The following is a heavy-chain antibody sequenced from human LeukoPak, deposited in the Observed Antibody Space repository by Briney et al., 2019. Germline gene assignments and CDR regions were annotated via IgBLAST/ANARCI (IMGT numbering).Heavy chain of an antibody. V-gene: IGHV4-4*07. CDR2: IYGSGNT. J-gene: IGHJ4*02. CDR3: ARRSGSGYYYY. CDR1: GDSILSNY. D-gene: IGHD3-22*01. Sequence: PSETLSLTCSVSGDSILSNYWSWIRQPAGKGLEWIGHIYGSGNTNYNPPLKSRVTMSVDNSKNQFSLKLSSVTAADTAVYYCARRSGSGYYYYWGQGTLVTVSS.